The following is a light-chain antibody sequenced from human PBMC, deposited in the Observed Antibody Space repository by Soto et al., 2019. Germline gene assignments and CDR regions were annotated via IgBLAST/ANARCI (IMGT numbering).Light chain of an antibody. CDR2: EVS. J-gene: IGLJ2*01. Sequence: QSALTQPASVSGSPGQSITISCTGTSSDVGGYNYVSWYQQHPGKAPKLMIYEVSNRPSGVSNRFSGSKSGNTASLTISGLQAEDEADYYCSSYTSSSNMVFGGGTKLTVL. V-gene: IGLV2-14*01. CDR3: SSYTSSSNMV. CDR1: SSDVGGYNY.